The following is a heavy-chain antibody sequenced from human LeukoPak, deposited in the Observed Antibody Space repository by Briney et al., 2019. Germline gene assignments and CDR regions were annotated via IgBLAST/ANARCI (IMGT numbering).Heavy chain of an antibody. J-gene: IGHJ4*02. CDR1: GFNLSSFP. CDR3: VRDLSVGYYFDH. V-gene: IGHV3-30*04. CDR2: ISFDGKNK. Sequence: PGGSLRLSCAASGFNLSSFPMHWVRQAPGKGLEWVAVISFDGKNKFYGDSVKGRFFISRDNSYSMLYLEMNSLGAEDTALYYCVRDLSVGYYFDHWGQGTLVTVSS. D-gene: IGHD6-25*01.